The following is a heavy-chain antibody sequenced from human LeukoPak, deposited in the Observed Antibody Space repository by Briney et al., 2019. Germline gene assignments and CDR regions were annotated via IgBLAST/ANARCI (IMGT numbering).Heavy chain of an antibody. Sequence: SETLSLTCTVSGGSVSSYYWNWIRQPPGKGLEWIGYIYYSGSTNYNPSLKSRVTVSVDTSKNQFSLKLNSITTADTAVYYCARVRLSGSYLDAFDIWGQGTMVTVSS. J-gene: IGHJ3*02. CDR3: ARVRLSGSYLDAFDI. CDR2: IYYSGST. CDR1: GGSVSSYY. V-gene: IGHV4-59*02. D-gene: IGHD1-26*01.